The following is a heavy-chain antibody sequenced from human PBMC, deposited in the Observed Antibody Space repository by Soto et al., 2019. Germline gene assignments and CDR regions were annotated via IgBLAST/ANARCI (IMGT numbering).Heavy chain of an antibody. CDR3: ARVNVVVVAATLPHFDY. V-gene: IGHV4-34*01. J-gene: IGHJ4*02. CDR1: GGSFSGYY. D-gene: IGHD2-15*01. Sequence: QVQLQQWGAGLLKPSETLSLTCAVYGGSFSGYYWSWIRQPPGKGLEWIGEINHSGSTNYNPSLKSRVTISVDTSKNQFSLKLSSVTAADTAVYYCARVNVVVVAATLPHFDYCGQGTLVTVSS. CDR2: INHSGST.